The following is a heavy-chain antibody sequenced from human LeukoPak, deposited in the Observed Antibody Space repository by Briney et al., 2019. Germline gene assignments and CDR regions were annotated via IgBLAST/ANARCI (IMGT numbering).Heavy chain of an antibody. CDR1: GYTFTSYG. J-gene: IGHJ4*02. CDR2: ISAYNGNT. V-gene: IGHV1-18*01. CDR3: ASHHNTVTPGF. D-gene: IGHD4-17*01. Sequence: ASVKVSCKASGYTFTSYGISWVRQAPGQGLEWMGWISAYNGNTNYAQKLQGRVTMTTDKSTSTAYMELSSLRSEDTAVYYCASHHNTVTPGFWGQGTLVTVSS.